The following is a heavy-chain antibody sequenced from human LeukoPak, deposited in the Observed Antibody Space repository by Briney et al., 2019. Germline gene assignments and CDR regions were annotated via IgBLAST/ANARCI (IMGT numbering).Heavy chain of an antibody. J-gene: IGHJ3*02. Sequence: SETLSLTCTVSGGSISSYYWSWIRQPPGKGLEWIGYIYYSGSTNYNPSLKSRVTISVDTSKNQFSLKLSSVTAADTVVYYCAKSTSIVLDYAFDIWGQGTMVTVSS. CDR2: IYYSGST. CDR1: GGSISSYY. D-gene: IGHD2-8*01. V-gene: IGHV4-59*01. CDR3: AKSTSIVLDYAFDI.